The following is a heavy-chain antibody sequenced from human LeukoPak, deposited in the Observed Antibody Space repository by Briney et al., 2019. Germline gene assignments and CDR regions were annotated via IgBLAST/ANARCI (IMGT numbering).Heavy chain of an antibody. J-gene: IGHJ4*02. CDR1: GGFFSDYY. CDR3: ARGPSIRYYDGSGYYYFDY. V-gene: IGHV4-34*01. D-gene: IGHD3-22*01. CDR2: INHSGST. Sequence: SETLSLTCAVYGGFFSDYYCTWIRQPPGKGLEWIGEINHSGSTNYNPSLKSRVSISVETSKNQFSLNLDSVTAADTAVYYCARGPSIRYYDGSGYYYFDYWGQGTLVTAST.